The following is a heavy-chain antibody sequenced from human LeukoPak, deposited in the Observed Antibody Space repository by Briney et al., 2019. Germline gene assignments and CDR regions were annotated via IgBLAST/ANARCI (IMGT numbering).Heavy chain of an antibody. CDR2: ISYDGSNK. V-gene: IGHV3-30*03. J-gene: IGHJ4*02. CDR3: ARNAVAGSHDY. Sequence: PGGSLSLSCAASGFTFSSYGMHWVRQAPGKGLEWVAVISYDGSNKYYADSVKGRFTISRDNAKNSLYLQMNSLRAEDTAVYYCARNAVAGSHDYWGQGTLVTVSS. CDR1: GFTFSSYG. D-gene: IGHD6-19*01.